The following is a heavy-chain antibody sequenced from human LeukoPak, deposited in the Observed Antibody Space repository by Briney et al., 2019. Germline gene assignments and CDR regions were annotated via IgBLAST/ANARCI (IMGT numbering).Heavy chain of an antibody. CDR3: ARAGGATGEADY. D-gene: IGHD1-26*01. J-gene: IGHJ4*02. CDR1: GFTFSSYG. CDR2: IRYDGSNK. Sequence: GGSLRLSCAASGFTFSSYGMHWVRQAPGKGLEWVAFIRYDGSNKYYADSVKGRFTISRDNSKNTLYLQMNSLRAEDTAAYYCARAGGATGEADYWGQGTLVTVSS. V-gene: IGHV3-30*02.